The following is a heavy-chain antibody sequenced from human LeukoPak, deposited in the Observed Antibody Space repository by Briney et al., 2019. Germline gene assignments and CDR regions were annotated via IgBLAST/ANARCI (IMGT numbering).Heavy chain of an antibody. CDR1: GYTFTSYA. J-gene: IGHJ4*02. D-gene: IGHD3-22*01. V-gene: IGHV7-4-1*02. CDR3: VLDYYDSSGYFNFGY. CDR2: INTNTGNP. Sequence: ASVKVSCKASGYTFTSYAMNWVRQAPGQGLEWMGWINTNTGNPTYAQGFTGRFVFSLDTSVSTAYLQISSLKAEDTAVYYCVLDYYDSSGYFNFGYWGQGTLVTVSS.